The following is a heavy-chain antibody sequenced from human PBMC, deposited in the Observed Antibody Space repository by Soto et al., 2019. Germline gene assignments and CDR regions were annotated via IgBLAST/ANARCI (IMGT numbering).Heavy chain of an antibody. CDR1: GFTFNTFG. J-gene: IGHJ3*02. CDR3: AQDRLYAFDI. Sequence: GGSLRLSCAASGFTFNTFGIHWVRQAPGKGLEWVAVISYDGSNKYYADSVKGRFTISRDNSKNTLYLQMDSLRAEDTAVYYCAQDRLYAFDIWGQGTMVTVSS. CDR2: ISYDGSNK. V-gene: IGHV3-30*18.